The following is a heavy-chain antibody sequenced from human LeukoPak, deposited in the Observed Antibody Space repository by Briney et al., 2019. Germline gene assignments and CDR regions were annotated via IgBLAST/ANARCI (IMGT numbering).Heavy chain of an antibody. CDR1: GGSISSGNYY. CDR3: ARAVGGDGSGSL. CDR2: IHTSGST. D-gene: IGHD3-10*01. Sequence: SETLSLTCTVSGGSISSGNYYWSWIRQPAGKGLEWIGRIHTSGSTNYKPSLKSRVTISGDTSKNQFSLKVTSVTAADTAVYYCARAVGGDGSGSLWGPGTLVTVSS. J-gene: IGHJ4*02. V-gene: IGHV4-61*02.